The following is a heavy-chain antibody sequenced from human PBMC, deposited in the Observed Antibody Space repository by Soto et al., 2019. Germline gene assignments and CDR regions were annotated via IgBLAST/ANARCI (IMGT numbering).Heavy chain of an antibody. Sequence: PGESLKISCEGSEYSFANYWIGWVRQTPGKGLEWMGSIYPTDSDSKYSPSFQGQVTISADKSISTAYLQWSSLKASDTAMYYCARSYCSGGACYSGKYYYYFAMDVWGQGTTVTVSS. J-gene: IGHJ6*02. V-gene: IGHV5-51*01. CDR2: IYPTDSDS. D-gene: IGHD2-15*01. CDR1: EYSFANYW. CDR3: ARSYCSGGACYSGKYYYYFAMDV.